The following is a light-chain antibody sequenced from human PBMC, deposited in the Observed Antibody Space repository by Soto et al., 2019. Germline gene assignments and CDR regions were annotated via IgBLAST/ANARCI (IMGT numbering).Light chain of an antibody. V-gene: IGKV3-20*01. CDR3: QQYGSSPLIS. J-gene: IGKJ5*01. Sequence: VLTQSPSTLSLSPGESATLSCRPSQTVSITNLTWYQQKPGQAPTLLIFGASKRATGIPDRFSGSGSGRDFTLTISGLEPEDFAVYYCQQYGSSPLISFGQGTRLEIK. CDR1: QTVSITN. CDR2: GAS.